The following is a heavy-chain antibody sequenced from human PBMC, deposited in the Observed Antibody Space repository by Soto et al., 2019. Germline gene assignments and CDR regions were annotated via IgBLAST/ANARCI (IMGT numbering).Heavy chain of an antibody. CDR1: GYRITIYV. D-gene: IGHD1-26*01. CDR3: ATRIQWEQVLGFDY. J-gene: IGHJ4*02. V-gene: IGHV1-3*01. Sequence: GASVNVACKSSGYRITIYVMHCRLQTTGQRLEWIGWINAGNGNTKYSQKFQGRVTITRDTSASTAYMELSSLRSEDTAVYYCATRIQWEQVLGFDYWGQGTLVTVSS. CDR2: INAGNGNT.